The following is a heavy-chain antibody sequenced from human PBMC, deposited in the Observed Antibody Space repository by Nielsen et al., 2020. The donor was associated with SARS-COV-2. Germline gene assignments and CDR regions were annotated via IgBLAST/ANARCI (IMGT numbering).Heavy chain of an antibody. CDR3: ANRGHYYDGSGYYFDY. D-gene: IGHD3-22*01. V-gene: IGHV3-33*06. J-gene: IGHJ4*02. CDR1: GFTFSSYG. Sequence: GESLKISCAASGFTFSSYGMHWVRQAPGKGLEWVAVIWYDGSNKYYADSVKGRFTISRDNSKNSVYLQMNSLRADDTAVYYCANRGHYYDGSGYYFDYWGQGTLVTVSS. CDR2: IWYDGSNK.